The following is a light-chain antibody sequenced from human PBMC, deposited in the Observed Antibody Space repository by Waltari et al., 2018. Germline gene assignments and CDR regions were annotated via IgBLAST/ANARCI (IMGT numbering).Light chain of an antibody. CDR2: GAS. CDR1: QSIHDN. CDR3: QQYNVWPPLT. V-gene: IGKV3-15*01. J-gene: IGKJ4*01. Sequence: EIVMTQSPASLSVSQGERVTLYCRASQSIHDNLAWYQQKPGQAPRPLIFGASTRATGIPARFRGSGSGAEFTLTITSLQSEDCAVYYCQQYNVWPPLTFGGGTKVEIK.